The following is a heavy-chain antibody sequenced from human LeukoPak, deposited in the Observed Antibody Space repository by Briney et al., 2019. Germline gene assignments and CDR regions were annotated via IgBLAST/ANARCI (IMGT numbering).Heavy chain of an antibody. Sequence: RTGGSLRLSCAASGFTFSNYAMSWVRQAPGKGLEWVSSISGIGGSTYYADSVKGRFTISRDNSKNTMSLQMNSLRAEDTAVYYCAKDRPLNWGYHFDYWGQGALVTVSS. D-gene: IGHD7-27*01. CDR3: AKDRPLNWGYHFDY. CDR1: GFTFSNYA. J-gene: IGHJ4*02. V-gene: IGHV3-23*01. CDR2: ISGIGGST.